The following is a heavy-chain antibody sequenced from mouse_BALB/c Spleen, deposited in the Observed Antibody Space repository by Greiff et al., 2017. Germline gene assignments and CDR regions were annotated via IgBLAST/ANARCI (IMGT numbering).Heavy chain of an antibody. Sequence: DVMLVESGGGLVKPGGSLKLSCAASGFAFSSYDMSWVRQTPEKRLEWVAYISSGGGSTYYPDTVKGRFTISRDNAKNTLYLQMSSLKSEDTAMYYCARQLGRDYAMDYWGQGTSVTVSS. D-gene: IGHD4-1*01. CDR2: ISSGGGST. CDR3: ARQLGRDYAMDY. J-gene: IGHJ4*01. CDR1: GFAFSSYD. V-gene: IGHV5-12-1*01.